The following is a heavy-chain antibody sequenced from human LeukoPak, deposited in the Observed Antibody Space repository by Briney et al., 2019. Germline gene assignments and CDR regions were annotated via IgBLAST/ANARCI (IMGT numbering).Heavy chain of an antibody. CDR2: ISSSGSTI. CDR3: ARLSSVSGY. Sequence: GGSLRLSCAASGFTFSSYEMNWVRQAPGKGLEWVSYISSSGSTIYYADSVKGRFTISRDNAKDSLYLQMNSLRAEDTAVYYCARLSSVSGYWGQGTLVTVSS. V-gene: IGHV3-48*03. D-gene: IGHD2-8*01. CDR1: GFTFSSYE. J-gene: IGHJ4*02.